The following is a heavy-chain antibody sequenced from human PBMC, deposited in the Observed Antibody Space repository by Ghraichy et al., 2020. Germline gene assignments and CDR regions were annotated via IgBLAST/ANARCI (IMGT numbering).Heavy chain of an antibody. CDR3: ARDSLRYSSSSSPHAFDI. CDR2: IYYSGTT. CDR1: GGSISSGDYY. J-gene: IGHJ3*02. Sequence: SETLSLTCTVSGGSISSGDYYWSWIRQPPGKGLEWIGYIYYSGTTDYNPSLRIRVTISLDTSKTQFSLKLSSVTAADTAVYYCARDSLRYSSSSSPHAFDIWGQGTMVTVSS. D-gene: IGHD6-19*01. V-gene: IGHV4-30-4*08.